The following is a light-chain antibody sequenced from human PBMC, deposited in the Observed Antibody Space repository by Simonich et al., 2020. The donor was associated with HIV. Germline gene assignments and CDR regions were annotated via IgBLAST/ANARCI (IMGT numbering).Light chain of an antibody. Sequence: QSALTQPRSVSGSPGQSVTISCTGTSRDVGGYNYVSWYQQHPGKAPKLMIYDVSKRPSGVPGRFSGSKSGNTASLTISGLQAEDEAEYYCCSYAGNYTWVFGGGTKLTVL. V-gene: IGLV2-11*01. CDR3: CSYAGNYTWV. CDR2: DVS. CDR1: SRDVGGYNY. J-gene: IGLJ3*02.